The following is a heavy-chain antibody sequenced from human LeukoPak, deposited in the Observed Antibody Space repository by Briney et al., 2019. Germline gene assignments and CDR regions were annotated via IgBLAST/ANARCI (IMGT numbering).Heavy chain of an antibody. V-gene: IGHV3-9*01. CDR3: AKVRDYYDSSGYYYDY. J-gene: IGHJ4*02. Sequence: GGSLRLSCAASGFTFDDYAMHWARQAPGKGLEWVSGISWNSGSIGYADSVKGRFTISRDNAKNTLYLQMNSLRAEDTAVYYCAKVRDYYDSSGYYYDYWGQGTLVTVSS. CDR1: GFTFDDYA. D-gene: IGHD3-22*01. CDR2: ISWNSGSI.